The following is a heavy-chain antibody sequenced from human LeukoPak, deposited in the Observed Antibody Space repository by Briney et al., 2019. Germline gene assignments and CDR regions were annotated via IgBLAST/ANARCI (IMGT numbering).Heavy chain of an antibody. D-gene: IGHD5-24*01. CDR3: ARDLGDGDTIDY. Sequence: GGSLRLSCAASGFTFSSYSMNWVRQAPGKGLEWVSSISSSSSYIYYADSVKGRFTISRDNAKNSLYLQMNSLRAEDTAVYYCARDLGDGDTIDYWGQGTLVTVSS. CDR2: ISSSSSYI. V-gene: IGHV3-21*01. J-gene: IGHJ4*02. CDR1: GFTFSSYS.